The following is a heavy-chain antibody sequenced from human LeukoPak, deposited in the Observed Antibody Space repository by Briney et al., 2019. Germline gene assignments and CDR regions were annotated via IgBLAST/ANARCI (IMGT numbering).Heavy chain of an antibody. CDR2: IYYSGST. CDR1: GGSISSSSYY. D-gene: IGHD5-18*01. CDR3: ASLCLWLNEGAFDI. Sequence: SETLSLTCTVSGGSISSSSYYWGWIRQPPGKGLEWIGSIYYSGSTYYNPSLKSRVTIPVDTSKNQFSLKLSSVTAADTAVYYCASLCLWLNEGAFDIWGQGTMVTVSS. J-gene: IGHJ3*02. V-gene: IGHV4-39*07.